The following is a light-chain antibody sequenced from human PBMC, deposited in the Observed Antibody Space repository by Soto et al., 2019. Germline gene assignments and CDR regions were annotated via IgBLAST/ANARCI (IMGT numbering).Light chain of an antibody. CDR3: CAYAGTYTWV. J-gene: IGLJ3*02. CDR1: ISDIGSYDF. V-gene: IGLV2-23*01. CDR2: EDN. Sequence: QSALTQPDSVSGSPGQSITISCTGTISDIGSYDFVSWYRQHPGKAPKLIIYEDNKRPSGVSNRFSGSKSGNTASLTISGLQAEDEADYYCCAYAGTYTWVFGGGTKLTVL.